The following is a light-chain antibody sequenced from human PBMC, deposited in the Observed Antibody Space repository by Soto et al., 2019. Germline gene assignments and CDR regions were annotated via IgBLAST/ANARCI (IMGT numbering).Light chain of an antibody. CDR1: QSVSSN. V-gene: IGKV3-15*01. CDR3: QQYNNWPYT. Sequence: EIVMTQSPATLAVSPGERAALSCRASQSVSSNFAWYQQKPGQAPRLLIYGASSRATGPPARFSGSGSGTDFTLTISSLQSEDFAVYYCQQYNNWPYTFGLGTKLEMK. J-gene: IGKJ2*01. CDR2: GAS.